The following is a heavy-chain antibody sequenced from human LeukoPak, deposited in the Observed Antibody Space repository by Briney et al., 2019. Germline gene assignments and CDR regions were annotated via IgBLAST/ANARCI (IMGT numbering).Heavy chain of an antibody. D-gene: IGHD2-21*01. CDR3: GRIAINANNGMDV. V-gene: IGHV3-72*01. CDR1: GFKFSNHY. J-gene: IGHJ6*02. CDR2: SRNKASSYTT. Sequence: SQRLSRAASGFKFSNHYIGSVSHAPGKGMEWVGRSRNKASSYTTEYTASVEDRFTISRTVSASSLYLQMNSLRTGITAVYYCGRIAINANNGMDVWGQGTTVTVSS.